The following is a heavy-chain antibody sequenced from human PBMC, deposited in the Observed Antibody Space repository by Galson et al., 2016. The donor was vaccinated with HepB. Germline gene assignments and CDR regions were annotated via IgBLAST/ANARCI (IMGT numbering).Heavy chain of an antibody. CDR1: GFTFRGYA. D-gene: IGHD3-10*01. V-gene: IGHV3-23*01. Sequence: SLRLSCAASGFTFRGYAMSWVRQAPGKGLEWPSAITAAGGVTYYADSVKGRFTIAGDNSKNTLYLEMSSLRVEDTAVYYCAKDLQVSPLWFGELFPDDWGQGTLVAVSS. CDR2: ITAAGGVT. CDR3: AKDLQVSPLWFGELFPDD. J-gene: IGHJ4*02.